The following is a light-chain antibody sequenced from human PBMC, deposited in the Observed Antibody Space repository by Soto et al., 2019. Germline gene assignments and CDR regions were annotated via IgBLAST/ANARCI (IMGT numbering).Light chain of an antibody. J-gene: IGKJ4*01. CDR1: QTISSW. CDR2: KAS. CDR3: QQYNTYPLT. Sequence: DIHMTQSPSTLSASVGASVTITCRASQTISSWLAWYQQKPGKAPNLLIYKASSLESGVPSRFSGSGSGTEFTLTISSLQPDDFAIYYCQQYNTYPLTFGGGTKVEIK. V-gene: IGKV1-5*03.